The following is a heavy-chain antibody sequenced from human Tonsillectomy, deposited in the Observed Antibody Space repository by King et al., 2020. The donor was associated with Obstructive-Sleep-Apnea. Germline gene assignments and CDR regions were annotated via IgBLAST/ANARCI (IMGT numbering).Heavy chain of an antibody. D-gene: IGHD6-13*01. J-gene: IGHJ4*02. CDR3: AHSPSSSPITY. CDR1: GFSLSTFGVG. V-gene: IGHV2-5*01. Sequence: TLKESGPTLVKPTQTLTLTCTFSGFSLSTFGVGVGWIRQPPGKALEGLSLIFWHDAKRYSPSLHSRRTITKAPSKNQVVLTMTNMDPVDTATYFCAHSPSSSPITYWGQGTLVTVSS. CDR2: IFWHDAK.